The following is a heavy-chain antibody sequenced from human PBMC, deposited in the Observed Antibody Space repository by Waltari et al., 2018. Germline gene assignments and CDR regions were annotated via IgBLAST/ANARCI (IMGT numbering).Heavy chain of an antibody. Sequence: QVDLVESGGGVVPPGRSLRLSCAVSGFSFSNYGLHWVRQAPGKGLEWVAVVSYDGSDKYYSDSVKGRFTVSRDNSKSTLYLEMSNLRREDTGVYYCAKSFRSHMDFYYYGMDVWGQGTTVTVS. CDR1: GFSFSNYG. J-gene: IGHJ6*02. CDR3: AKSFRSHMDFYYYGMDV. CDR2: VSYDGSDK. V-gene: IGHV3-30*18.